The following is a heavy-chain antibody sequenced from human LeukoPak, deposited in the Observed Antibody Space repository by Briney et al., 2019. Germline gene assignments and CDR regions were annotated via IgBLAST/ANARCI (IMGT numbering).Heavy chain of an antibody. CDR3: ARFNYGEGLDY. D-gene: IGHD4-17*01. V-gene: IGHV4-61*01. Sequence: SETLSLTCTVSGGSIGSGSYYWSWIRQPPGKGLEWIGYIYYSGSTNYNPSLKSRVTISVDTSKNQFSLKLSSVTAADTAVYYCARFNYGEGLDYWGQGTLVTVSS. CDR2: IYYSGST. CDR1: GGSIGSGSYY. J-gene: IGHJ4*02.